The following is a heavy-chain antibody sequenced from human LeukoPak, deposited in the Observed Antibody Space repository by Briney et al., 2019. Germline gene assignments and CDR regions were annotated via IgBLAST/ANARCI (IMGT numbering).Heavy chain of an antibody. CDR1: GGSFSGYY. Sequence: PSETLSLTCAVYGGSFSGYYWSWIRQPPVKGLEWIGEINHSGSTNYNPSLKSRVTISVDTSKNQFSLKLSSVTAADTAVYYCARETGSYYRRFDYWGQGTLVTVSS. D-gene: IGHD3-10*01. J-gene: IGHJ4*02. CDR2: INHSGST. V-gene: IGHV4-34*01. CDR3: ARETGSYYRRFDY.